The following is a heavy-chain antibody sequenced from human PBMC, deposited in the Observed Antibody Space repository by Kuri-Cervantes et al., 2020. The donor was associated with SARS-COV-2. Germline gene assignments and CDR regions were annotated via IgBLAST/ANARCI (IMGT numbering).Heavy chain of an antibody. CDR1: GFTFSSYW. D-gene: IGHD1-7*01. V-gene: IGHV3-74*01. CDR2: INSAGSST. Sequence: GESLKISWAASGFTFSSYWMHWVRQAPGKGLVWVSRINSAGSSTSYADSVKGRFTISRDNAKNTLYLQMNSLRAEDTAVYYCAKDPTATTEYYYAMDVWGQGTTVTVSS. J-gene: IGHJ6*02. CDR3: AKDPTATTEYYYAMDV.